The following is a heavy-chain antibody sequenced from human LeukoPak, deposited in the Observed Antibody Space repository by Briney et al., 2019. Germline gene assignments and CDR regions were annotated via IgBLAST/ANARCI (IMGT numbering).Heavy chain of an antibody. D-gene: IGHD3-22*01. J-gene: IGHJ4*02. V-gene: IGHV4-34*01. CDR2: INHSGST. CDR1: GGSFSGYY. Sequence: NTSETLSLTCAVYGGSFSGYYWSWIRQPPGKGLEWIGEINHSGSTNYNPSLKSRVTISVDTSKNQFSLKLSSVTAADTAVYYCARAVDSSGYYANFDYWGQGTLVTVSS. CDR3: ARAVDSSGYYANFDY.